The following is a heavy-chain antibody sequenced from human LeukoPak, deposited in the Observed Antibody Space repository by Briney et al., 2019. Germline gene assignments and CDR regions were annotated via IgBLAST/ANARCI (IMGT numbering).Heavy chain of an antibody. J-gene: IGHJ4*02. CDR2: IIAIGGTK. D-gene: IGHD2-21*01. CDR3: ATPNPLIVVTPTATPPLDY. V-gene: IGHV3-48*01. CDR1: GFTFSAYS. Sequence: GGSLRLSCASPGFTFSAYSMSWVRQAPGKGLEWVSYIIAIGGTKYCADSVKGRFTISRDNAKNSLFLQMNSLRAEDAAVYYCATPNPLIVVTPTATPPLDYWGQGILVTVSS.